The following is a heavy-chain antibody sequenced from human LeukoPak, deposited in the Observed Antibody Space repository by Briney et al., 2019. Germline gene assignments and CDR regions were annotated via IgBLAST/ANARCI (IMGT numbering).Heavy chain of an antibody. Sequence: ASVKVSCKASGYTFTSYGISWVRQAPGQGLEWMGWINPNSGGTNYAQKFQGRVTMTRDTSISTAYMELSRLRSDDTAVYYCARDPGYYDSSGLLRKYFHHWGQGTLVTVSS. CDR1: GYTFTSYG. CDR3: ARDPGYYDSSGLLRKYFHH. V-gene: IGHV1-2*02. J-gene: IGHJ1*01. CDR2: INPNSGGT. D-gene: IGHD3-22*01.